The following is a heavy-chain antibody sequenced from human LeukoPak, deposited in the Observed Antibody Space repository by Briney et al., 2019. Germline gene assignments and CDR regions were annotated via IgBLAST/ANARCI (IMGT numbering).Heavy chain of an antibody. CDR1: GGSISSSSYY. CDR2: IYYSGST. J-gene: IGHJ2*01. Sequence: SETLSLTCTVSGGSISSSSYYWGWIRQPPGKGLEWIGSIYYSGSTYYNPSLKSRVTISVDTSKNQFSLKLSSVTAADTAVYYCARQRFLEDLWRRGTLVTVSS. D-gene: IGHD3-3*01. V-gene: IGHV4-39*01. CDR3: ARQRFLEDL.